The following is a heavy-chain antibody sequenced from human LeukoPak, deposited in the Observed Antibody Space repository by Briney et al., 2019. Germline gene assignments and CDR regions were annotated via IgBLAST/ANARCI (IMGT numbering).Heavy chain of an antibody. CDR3: VRGEIGEADY. V-gene: IGHV4-38-2*02. CDR2: IHHSGDT. J-gene: IGHJ4*02. Sequence: SETLSLTCSVSGYSINRAYYWGWIRQSPGKGLEWIGNIHHSGDTLYNPSLKSRLTISVDLSKNQFSLKVTSVTAADTALYYCVRGEIGEADYWGQGALVTVSS. D-gene: IGHD3-10*01. CDR1: GYSINRAYY.